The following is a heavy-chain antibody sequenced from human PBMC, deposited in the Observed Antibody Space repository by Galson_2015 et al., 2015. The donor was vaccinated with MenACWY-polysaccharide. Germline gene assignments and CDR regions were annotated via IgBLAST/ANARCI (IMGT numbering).Heavy chain of an antibody. D-gene: IGHD1-26*01. CDR2: ISYDGNNK. Sequence: SLRLGCEASGFTFSSPGMHWVRQAQGKGLEWVAMISYDGNNKYHADSVKGRFTISRDNSKNTLYVQMNSLRVEDTAVYYCARDRSMAYSFDYWGQGTLVTVSS. CDR1: GFTFSSPG. J-gene: IGHJ4*02. V-gene: IGHV3-30*03. CDR3: ARDRSMAYSFDY.